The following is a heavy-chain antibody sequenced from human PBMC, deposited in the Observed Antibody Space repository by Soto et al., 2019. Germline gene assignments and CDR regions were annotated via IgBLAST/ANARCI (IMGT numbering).Heavy chain of an antibody. CDR3: AKSNLYCSSSNCYVFDY. Sequence: EVQLLDSGGGLVQPGGSLRLSCAASGFTFSNYAMSWVRQAPGKGLEWVSSIRNSGTSTYYEDSVKGRFTISRDNSKNALYLQMSSLRVEDTAVYYCAKSNLYCSSSNCYVFDYWGQGTLVTVSS. D-gene: IGHD2-2*01. J-gene: IGHJ4*02. CDR2: IRNSGTST. CDR1: GFTFSNYA. V-gene: IGHV3-23*01.